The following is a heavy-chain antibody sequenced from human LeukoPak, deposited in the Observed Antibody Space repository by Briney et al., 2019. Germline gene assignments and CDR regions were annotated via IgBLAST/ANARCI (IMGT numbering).Heavy chain of an antibody. CDR1: GFTVSSYA. D-gene: IGHD1-26*01. CDR2: IAYDGSNR. Sequence: GGSLRLSCAASGFTVSSYAFQWVRQAPGKGLEWVAVIAYDGSNRYYADSVKGRFTVSRDNAKNTLYLQMDSLRAEDTAVYYCATDRNSGKYYDYWGQGTLVTVSS. J-gene: IGHJ4*02. V-gene: IGHV3-30*04. CDR3: ATDRNSGKYYDY.